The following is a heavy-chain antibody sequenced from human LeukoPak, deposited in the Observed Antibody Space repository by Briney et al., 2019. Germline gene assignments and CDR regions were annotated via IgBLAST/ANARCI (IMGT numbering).Heavy chain of an antibody. J-gene: IGHJ4*02. V-gene: IGHV5-51*01. Sequence: GASLKISCKGSGSSFTSYWIGWVRQMPGKGLEWMGIIYPGDSDTRYSPSFQGQVTISADKSISTAYLQWSSLKALDTAMYYCARLSRDGYNTNFDYWGQGTLVTVSS. CDR1: GSSFTSYW. D-gene: IGHD5-24*01. CDR3: ARLSRDGYNTNFDY. CDR2: IYPGDSDT.